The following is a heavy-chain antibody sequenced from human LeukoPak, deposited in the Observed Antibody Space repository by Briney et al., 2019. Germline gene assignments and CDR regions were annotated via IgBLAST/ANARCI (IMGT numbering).Heavy chain of an antibody. CDR2: IIPMFGTA. CDR1: GGTFSSYG. D-gene: IGHD6-19*01. V-gene: IGHV1-69*13. Sequence: SVKVSCKTSGGTFSSYGISWVRQAPGQGLEWMGGIIPMFGTANYAQKFQGRVTITADESTSTAYMEVTSLRAEDAAVYYCARGDTIAVAGTWEHWGQGTLVTVSS. J-gene: IGHJ4*02. CDR3: ARGDTIAVAGTWEH.